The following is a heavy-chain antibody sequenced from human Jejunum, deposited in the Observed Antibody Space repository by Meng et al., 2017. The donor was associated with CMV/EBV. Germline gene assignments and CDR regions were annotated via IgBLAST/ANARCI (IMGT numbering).Heavy chain of an antibody. Sequence: SGFTFRSYWVGWVRQAPGKELEWVASIKQDGSEKYYVDSVKGRFTIFRDNAKNSLYLQMNNLRAEDAAVYYCTRDLENGYASSIKDYWGQGTLVTVSS. CDR1: GFTFRSYW. CDR3: TRDLENGYASSIKDY. V-gene: IGHV3-7*01. D-gene: IGHD3-16*01. CDR2: IKQDGSEK. J-gene: IGHJ4*02.